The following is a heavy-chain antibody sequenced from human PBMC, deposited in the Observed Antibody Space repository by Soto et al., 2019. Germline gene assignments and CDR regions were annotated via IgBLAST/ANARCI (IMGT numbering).Heavy chain of an antibody. J-gene: IGHJ6*02. CDR1: GFTFSSYG. Sequence: QVQLVESGGGVVQPGRSLRLSCAASGFTFSSYGMHWVRQAPGKGLEWVAVISYDGINKYYADSVKGRFTISRDNSKNTLYLQMNSLRAEDTAVYYCATPSQNYYYYGMDVWGQGTTVTVSS. CDR2: ISYDGINK. CDR3: ATPSQNYYYYGMDV. V-gene: IGHV3-30*03.